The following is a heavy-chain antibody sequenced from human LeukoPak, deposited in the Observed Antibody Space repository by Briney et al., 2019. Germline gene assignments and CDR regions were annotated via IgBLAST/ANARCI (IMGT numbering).Heavy chain of an antibody. CDR3: AREEGSGSYYHNRFDP. CDR2: TYYRSKWYN. Sequence: SQTLPLTCALSGDIFSSNSVAWHWSRQARARGRERLERTYYRSKWYNDYAVAVKNRITINPDTSKNQFSLQLNSVTPEDTAVYYCAREEGSGSYYHNRFDPWGQGTLVTVSS. CDR1: GDIFSSNSVA. V-gene: IGHV6-1*01. D-gene: IGHD3-10*01. J-gene: IGHJ5*02.